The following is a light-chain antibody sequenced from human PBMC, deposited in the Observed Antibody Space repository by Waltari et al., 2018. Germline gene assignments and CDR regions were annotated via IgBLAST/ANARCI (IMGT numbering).Light chain of an antibody. J-gene: IGLJ2*01. CDR3: FSYAHSRIG. CDR1: NSDVGNYDL. V-gene: IGLV2-23*01. CDR2: DAN. Sequence: QSALTQPASVSGSPGQSVTISCTGTNSDVGNYDLVSWYQHIPGKAPKLMIYDANKRPSGVSNRFSGSTSGNTASLTISGLQAEDEAHYYCFSYAHSRIGFGGGTKLTVL.